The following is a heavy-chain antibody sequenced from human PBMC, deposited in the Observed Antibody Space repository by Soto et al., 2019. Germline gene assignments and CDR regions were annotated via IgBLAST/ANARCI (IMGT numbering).Heavy chain of an antibody. Sequence: QPGGSLRLSCAASGFTFSSYAMTWVRQAPGKGLEWVSAISSSGGSTYYADSVKGRFTISRDNSKNTLYMQMNSLRAEDTAVYFCAKDPLYDFWSANPTNWFDPWGQGTLVTVSS. V-gene: IGHV3-23*01. CDR3: AKDPLYDFWSANPTNWFDP. CDR1: GFTFSSYA. J-gene: IGHJ5*02. D-gene: IGHD3-3*01. CDR2: ISSSGGST.